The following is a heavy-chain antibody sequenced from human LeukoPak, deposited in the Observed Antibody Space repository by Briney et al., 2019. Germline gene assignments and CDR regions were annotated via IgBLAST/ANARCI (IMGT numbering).Heavy chain of an antibody. CDR3: AGGLVVVAATNYYYGMDV. CDR1: GGTFSSYA. CDR2: IIPIFGTA. V-gene: IGHV1-69*13. Sequence: GASVKVSCKASGGTFSSYAISWVRQAPGQGLEWMGGIIPIFGTANYAQKFQGRVTITADESTSTAYMELSSLRSEDTAVYYCAGGLVVVAATNYYYGMDVWGQGTTVTVSS. J-gene: IGHJ6*02. D-gene: IGHD2-15*01.